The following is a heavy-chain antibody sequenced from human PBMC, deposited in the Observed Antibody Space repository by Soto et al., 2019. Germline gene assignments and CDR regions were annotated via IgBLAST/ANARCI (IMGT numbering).Heavy chain of an antibody. CDR2: IYYSGST. V-gene: IGHV4-59*01. J-gene: IGHJ5*02. CDR3: ARVIAVAGPNWFDP. Sequence: PSVILSLTCTFAGCYISSYDWRLIRKHPGKGLEWIGYIYYSGSTNYNPSLKSRVTISVDTSKNQFSLKLSSVTAADTAVYYCARVIAVAGPNWFDPWGQGTLVTVSS. CDR1: GCYISSYD. D-gene: IGHD6-19*01.